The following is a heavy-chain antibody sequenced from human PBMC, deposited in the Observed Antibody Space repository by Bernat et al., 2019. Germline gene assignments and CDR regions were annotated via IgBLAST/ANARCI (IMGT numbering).Heavy chain of an antibody. J-gene: IGHJ4*02. D-gene: IGHD4/OR15-4a*01. V-gene: IGHV3-66*04. Sequence: EVQLVESGGGVVQPGGSLRLSCAASGFTFDDYAMHWVRQAPGKGLEWVSLIYDGGSTIYADSVKGRFTISRDNSKNIVYLQMNSVTAEDTAVYYCVGLGANSVWGQGTLVTVSS. CDR1: GFTFDDYA. CDR3: VGLGANSV. CDR2: IYDGGST.